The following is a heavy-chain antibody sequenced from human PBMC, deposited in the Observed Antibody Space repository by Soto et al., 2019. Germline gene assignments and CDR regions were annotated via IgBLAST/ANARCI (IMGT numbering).Heavy chain of an antibody. J-gene: IGHJ3*02. D-gene: IGHD2-15*01. CDR3: AKDVVAARHDAFDI. Sequence: PGGSLRLSCAASGFTFDDYAMHWVRQAPGKGLEWVSGISWNSGSIGYADSVKGRFTISRDNAKNSLYLQMNSLRAEDTALYYCAKDVVAARHDAFDIWSQGTMVTVSS. CDR1: GFTFDDYA. V-gene: IGHV3-9*01. CDR2: ISWNSGSI.